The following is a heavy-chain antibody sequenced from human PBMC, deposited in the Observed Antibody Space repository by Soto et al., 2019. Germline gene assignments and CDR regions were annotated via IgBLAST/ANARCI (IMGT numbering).Heavy chain of an antibody. J-gene: IGHJ4*02. D-gene: IGHD6-6*01. CDR1: GFTFSSYS. Sequence: EVQLVESGGGLVKPGGSLRLSCAASGFTFSSYSMNWVRQAPGKGLEWVSSISSSSSYIYYADSVKGRFTISRDNAKNSLYLQMNSLRAEDTAVYYCALRIAARHETNPDYWGQGTLVTVSS. V-gene: IGHV3-21*01. CDR3: ALRIAARHETNPDY. CDR2: ISSSSSYI.